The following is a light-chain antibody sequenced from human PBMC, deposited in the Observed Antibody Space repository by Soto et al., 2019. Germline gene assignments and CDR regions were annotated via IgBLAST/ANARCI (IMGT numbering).Light chain of an antibody. CDR3: QHYNSYPEA. CDR1: QTISSW. J-gene: IGKJ1*01. Sequence: DIHMTQSPSSLSASVGNRVTITCRASQTISSWLAWYQQKPGKAPKLLIYDASSLKSGIPSRFSGSGSGTEFTLTISSLQPDDFATYYCQHYNSYPEAFGQGTKVDIK. CDR2: DAS. V-gene: IGKV1-5*01.